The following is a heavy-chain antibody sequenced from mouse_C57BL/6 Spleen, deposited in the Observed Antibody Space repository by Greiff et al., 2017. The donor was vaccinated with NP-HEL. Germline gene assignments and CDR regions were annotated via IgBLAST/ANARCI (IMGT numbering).Heavy chain of an antibody. Sequence: EVQLQQSGPELVKPGASVKIPCKASGYTFTDYNMDWVKQSHGKSLEWIGDINPNNGGTIYNQKFKGKATLTVDKSSSTAYMELRSLTSEDTAVYYCARSPIYYYGSSYVDYYAMDYWGQGTSVTVSS. CDR3: ARSPIYYYGSSYVDYYAMDY. D-gene: IGHD1-1*01. CDR1: GYTFTDYN. V-gene: IGHV1-18*01. J-gene: IGHJ4*01. CDR2: INPNNGGT.